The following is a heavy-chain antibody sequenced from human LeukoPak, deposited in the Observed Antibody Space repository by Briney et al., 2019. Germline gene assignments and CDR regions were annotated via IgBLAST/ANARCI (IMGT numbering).Heavy chain of an antibody. V-gene: IGHV3-48*02. Sequence: GGSLRLSCAVSGFTVSSNYMSWVRQAPGKGLEWVSYFGTRSNTISYADSVKGRFAISRDNAKNSLYLQMNSLRDEDTAVYYCARDQDYGFDYWGQGTLVTVSS. D-gene: IGHD4-17*01. CDR1: GFTVSSNY. CDR2: FGTRSNTI. CDR3: ARDQDYGFDY. J-gene: IGHJ4*02.